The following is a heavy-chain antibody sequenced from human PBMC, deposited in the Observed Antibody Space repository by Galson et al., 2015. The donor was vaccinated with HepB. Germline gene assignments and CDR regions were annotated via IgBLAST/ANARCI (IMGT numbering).Heavy chain of an antibody. V-gene: IGHV3-53*01. CDR2: IYSDGST. CDR1: GFSVSSNY. D-gene: IGHD6-13*01. Sequence: SLRLSCAASGFSVSSNYMTWVRQAPGKGLEWVSVIYSDGSTYYADSVKGRFTISRDNSKNTLFIQMNSLRAEDTAVYYCARGRIATARVYYFDYWGQGTLVTVSS. CDR3: ARGRIATARVYYFDY. J-gene: IGHJ4*02.